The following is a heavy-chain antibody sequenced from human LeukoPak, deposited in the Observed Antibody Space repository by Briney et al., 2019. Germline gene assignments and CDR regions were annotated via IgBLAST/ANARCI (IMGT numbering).Heavy chain of an antibody. CDR1: GFTFRSYW. CDR2: LGRDGTEK. D-gene: IGHD2-21*02. V-gene: IGHV3-7*01. Sequence: GGSLRLSCAASGFTFRSYWMSWVRQAPGKGLEWVASLGRDGTEKYSVDSVRGRFTISRDNAKNSLYLQMNSLRAEDTAVYYCARPGDWSLDYWGQGTLVTVSS. J-gene: IGHJ4*02. CDR3: ARPGDWSLDY.